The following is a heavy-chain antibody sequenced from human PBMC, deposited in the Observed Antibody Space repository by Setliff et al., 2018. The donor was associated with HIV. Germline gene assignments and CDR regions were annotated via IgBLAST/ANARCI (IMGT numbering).Heavy chain of an antibody. CDR3: AKLDYYDTSGSWARKVAIDF. Sequence: GGSLRLSCAASGSTFSSSAMSWVRQAPGKGLEWVSLIQSSGITYYADSVKGRFTISRDNSNNTLSLQMRSLSAEDTALYYCAKLDYYDTSGSWARKVAIDFWGRGTMVTVSS. J-gene: IGHJ3*01. CDR2: IQSSGIT. D-gene: IGHD3-22*01. CDR1: GSTFSSSA. V-gene: IGHV3-23*01.